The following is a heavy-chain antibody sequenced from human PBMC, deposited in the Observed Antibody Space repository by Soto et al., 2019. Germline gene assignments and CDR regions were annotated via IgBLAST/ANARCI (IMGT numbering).Heavy chain of an antibody. J-gene: IGHJ4*02. D-gene: IGHD1-26*01. CDR1: GFTFNAHW. CDR2: IYFDGITT. CDR3: ARGGAMGVDY. V-gene: IGHV3-74*01. Sequence: EVQLVESGGGVVQPGGSLRLSGTASGFTFNAHWMHWVRQAPGKGLVWVSRIYFDGITTNYADTVKRRLTVTRDNAKNTVYLHVNTLRDEDTAVYYCARGGAMGVDYWGQGTLVTVSS.